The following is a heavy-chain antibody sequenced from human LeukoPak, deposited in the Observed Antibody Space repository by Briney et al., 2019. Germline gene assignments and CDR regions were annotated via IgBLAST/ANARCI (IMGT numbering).Heavy chain of an antibody. V-gene: IGHV4-38-2*02. CDR1: GYSISSGYY. Sequence: SETLSLTCTVSGYSISSGYYWGWIRQPPGKGLEWIGSIYHSGSTYYNPSLKSRVTISVDTSKNQFSLKLSSVTAADTAVYYCAGRGYSYGSTSYYYYYMDVWGKGTTVTVSS. CDR3: AGRGYSYGSTSYYYYYMDV. CDR2: IYHSGST. D-gene: IGHD5-18*01. J-gene: IGHJ6*03.